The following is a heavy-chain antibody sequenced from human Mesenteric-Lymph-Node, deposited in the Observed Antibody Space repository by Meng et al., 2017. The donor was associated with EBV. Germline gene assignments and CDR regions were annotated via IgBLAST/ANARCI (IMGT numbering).Heavy chain of an antibody. CDR1: GASISSGGYY. Sequence: VHLQASGPGLVKPSEPLSLTCTVSGASISSGGYYWNWIRQSPGKGLELIGYIFYGGYTYYNLSLKSRVTISVDVSKNQFSLKLTSVTAADTAVYYCARMEFTYSWYFDLWGRGTLVTVSS. V-gene: IGHV4-30-4*01. CDR3: ARMEFTYSWYFDL. CDR2: IFYGGYT. D-gene: IGHD1-1*01. J-gene: IGHJ2*01.